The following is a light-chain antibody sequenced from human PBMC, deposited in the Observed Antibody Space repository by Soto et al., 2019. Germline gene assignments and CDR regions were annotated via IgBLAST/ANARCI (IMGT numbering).Light chain of an antibody. CDR1: LNIGDS. V-gene: IGKV1-39*01. CDR3: LQTYNLPRT. CDR2: GAS. J-gene: IGKJ1*01. Sequence: DIQMTQSPSSLSASVGDRVTITCRASLNIGDSLSWFQQKAGKPPTHLIYGASALQSGVPVRFSGSASATDFNLTIRNMQREDFATYDCLQTYNLPRTFGQGTKVDFK.